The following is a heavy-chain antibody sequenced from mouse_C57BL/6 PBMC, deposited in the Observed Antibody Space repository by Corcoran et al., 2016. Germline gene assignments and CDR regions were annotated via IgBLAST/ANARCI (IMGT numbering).Heavy chain of an antibody. CDR2: IYPGDGDT. CDR3: ARHYDYAVGYFDV. CDR1: GYAFSSYW. V-gene: IGHV1-80*01. D-gene: IGHD2-4*01. J-gene: IGHJ1*03. Sequence: QVQLQQSGAELVKPGASVKISCKASGYAFSSYWMNWVKQRPGKGLEWIGQIYPGDGDTNYNGKFKGKATLTADKSSSTAYMQLSSLTSEDSAVYFCARHYDYAVGYFDVWGTGTTVTVSS.